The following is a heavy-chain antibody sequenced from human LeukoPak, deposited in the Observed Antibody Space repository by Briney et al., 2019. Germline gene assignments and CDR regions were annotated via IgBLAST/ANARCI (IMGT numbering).Heavy chain of an antibody. CDR2: INSDGSIT. CDR1: GFTFSRDW. J-gene: IGHJ4*02. V-gene: IGHV3-74*01. Sequence: GGSLRLSCAASGFTFSRDWMHWVRQAPGKGLVWVSRINSDGSITTYADSVKGRFTISRDNTKNTLYLQIKSLRADDTAVYCCVRSLNGDTDYWGQGTLVTVSS. CDR3: VRSLNGDTDY. D-gene: IGHD7-27*01.